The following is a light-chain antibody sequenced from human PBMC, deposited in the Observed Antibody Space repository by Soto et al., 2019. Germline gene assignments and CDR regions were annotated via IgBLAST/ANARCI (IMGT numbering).Light chain of an antibody. CDR2: SNN. CDR3: AAWGDSLNGV. Sequence: QSVLTQPPSASGTPGQRVTISCSGSSSNIGSNGVNWYRQLPGTAPKLLIYSNNQRPSGVPDRFSGSKSGTSASLAISGLQSEDEADYYCAAWGDSLNGVFGGGTQLTVL. J-gene: IGLJ2*01. V-gene: IGLV1-44*01. CDR1: SSNIGSNG.